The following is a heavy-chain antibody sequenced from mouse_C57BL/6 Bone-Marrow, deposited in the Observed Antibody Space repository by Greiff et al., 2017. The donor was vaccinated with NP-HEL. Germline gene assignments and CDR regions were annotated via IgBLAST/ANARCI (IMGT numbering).Heavy chain of an antibody. CDR3: ARSPFITTVLFDY. J-gene: IGHJ2*01. CDR1: GYTFTSYW. D-gene: IGHD1-1*01. CDR2: IHPNSGST. Sequence: VQLQQPGAELVKPGASVKLSCKASGYTFTSYWMHWVKQRPGQGLEWIGMIHPNSGSTNYNEKFKSKATLTVDKSSSTAYMQLSSLTSEDSAVYYCARSPFITTVLFDYWGQGTTLTVSS. V-gene: IGHV1-64*01.